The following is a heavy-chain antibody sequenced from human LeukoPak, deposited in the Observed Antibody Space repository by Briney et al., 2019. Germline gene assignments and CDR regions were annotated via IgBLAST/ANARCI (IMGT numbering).Heavy chain of an antibody. CDR3: ATSSNWYYFDS. CDR2: IKEDGSGK. Sequence: GGSLRLSCAASGFSFSSYWMGWVRQAPGKGLEWVADIKEDGSGKYYVDSVKGRFTISRDNAKNSLYLQMNSLRGEDTGVYYCATSSNWYYFDSWGQGTLVTVSS. J-gene: IGHJ4*02. CDR1: GFSFSSYW. V-gene: IGHV3-7*01. D-gene: IGHD6-13*01.